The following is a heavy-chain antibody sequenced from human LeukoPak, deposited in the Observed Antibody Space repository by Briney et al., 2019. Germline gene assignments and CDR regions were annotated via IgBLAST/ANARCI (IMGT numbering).Heavy chain of an antibody. CDR1: GYTFTGYY. CDR2: INPNSGGT. J-gene: IGHJ4*02. Sequence: ASVKVSCKASGYTFTGYYMHWVRQAPGQGLEWMGWINPNSGGTNYAQKFQGRVTMTRDTSISTAYMELSRLRSDDTAVYYGARDRYNWNDDRMWDLLDYWGQGTLVTVSS. V-gene: IGHV1-2*02. D-gene: IGHD1-1*01. CDR3: ARDRYNWNDDRMWDLLDY.